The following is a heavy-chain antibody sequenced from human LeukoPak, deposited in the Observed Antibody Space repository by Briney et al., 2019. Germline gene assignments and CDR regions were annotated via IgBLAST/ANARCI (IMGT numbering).Heavy chain of an antibody. V-gene: IGHV3-21*06. Sequence: GGSLRLSCTASGFTFSSYAMTWVRQAPGKGLEWISSMSSGSRYIYYADSVRGRFTISGDNAKNSLYLIMNSLRAEDTAIYYCARDRPTGASRVFVVQWGQGTPVTVSS. CDR3: ARDRPTGASRVFVVQ. J-gene: IGHJ4*02. CDR2: MSSGSRYI. D-gene: IGHD3-3*01. CDR1: GFTFSSYA.